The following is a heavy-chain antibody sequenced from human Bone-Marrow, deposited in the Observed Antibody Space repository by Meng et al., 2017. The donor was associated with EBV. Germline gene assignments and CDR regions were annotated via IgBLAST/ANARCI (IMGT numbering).Heavy chain of an antibody. CDR1: GFIFSGYG. CDR3: AKDLSGRFDP. J-gene: IGHJ5*02. V-gene: IGHV3-30*18. CDR2: IPSDASHNK. Sequence: HEQLVESGGGVVPPGRSLSLSCAASGFIFSGYGFHWVRQAPGKGPEWVAIIPSDASHNKYYADSVKGRFTISRDNSKNTLYLQMNSLKIEDTAVYYCAKDLSGRFDPWGQGTLVTVSS. D-gene: IGHD1-14*01.